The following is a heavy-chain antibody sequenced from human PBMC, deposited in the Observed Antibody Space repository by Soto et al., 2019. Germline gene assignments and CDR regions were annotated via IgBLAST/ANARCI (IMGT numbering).Heavy chain of an antibody. CDR1: GGSITTSTYY. V-gene: IGHV4-39*02. CDR3: AREWNYHGEGWFDP. D-gene: IGHD1-7*01. CDR2: IDYSGST. Sequence: QLHLQESGPGLVKPSETLSLTCIVSGGSITTSTYYWGWVRQPPGKGLEWVGSIDYSGSTYYNPSLQCRVTICVVTSNSQFSLRLNSVTAADTAVYYCAREWNYHGEGWFDPWGQGNLFTVSS. J-gene: IGHJ5*02.